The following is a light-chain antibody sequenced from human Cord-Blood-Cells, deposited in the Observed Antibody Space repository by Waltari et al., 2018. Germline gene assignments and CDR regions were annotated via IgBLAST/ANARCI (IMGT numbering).Light chain of an antibody. V-gene: IGLV2-14*03. J-gene: IGLJ3*02. CDR3: SSYTSSSTLV. Sequence: QSALTQPASVSGSPGQSITISCTGTSSDVGGYNYVSWYQQHPGKAPKLMIYGVSNLPSGVSNRFSGAKSGNTASLTISGLQAEDEADYYCSSYTSSSTLVFGGGTKLTVL. CDR1: SSDVGGYNY. CDR2: GVS.